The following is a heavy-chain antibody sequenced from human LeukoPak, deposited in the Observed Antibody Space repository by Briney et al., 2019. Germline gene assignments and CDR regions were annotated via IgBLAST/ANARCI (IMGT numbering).Heavy chain of an antibody. CDR3: ARDRTGSGCMDV. D-gene: IGHD3-10*01. J-gene: IGHJ6*04. V-gene: IGHV1-69*01. CDR2: IIPIFGTA. Sequence: SVKVSCKASGGTFISYAISWVRQAPGQGLEWMGGIIPIFGTANYAQKFQGRVTITADESTSTAYMELSSLRSEDTAVYYCARDRTGSGCMDVWGKGPTVTVSS. CDR1: GGTFISYA.